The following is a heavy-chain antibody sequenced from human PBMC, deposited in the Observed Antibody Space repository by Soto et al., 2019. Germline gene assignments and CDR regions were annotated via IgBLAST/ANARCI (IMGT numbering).Heavy chain of an antibody. CDR1: GGTFSSYA. Sequence: SVKVSCKASGGTFSSYAISWVRQAPGQGLEWMGGIIPIFGTANCAQKFQGRVTITADESTSTAYMELSSLRSEDTAVYYCARNIAARRGNWFDTWGQGTLVTVSS. J-gene: IGHJ5*02. V-gene: IGHV1-69*13. D-gene: IGHD6-6*01. CDR2: IIPIFGTA. CDR3: ARNIAARRGNWFDT.